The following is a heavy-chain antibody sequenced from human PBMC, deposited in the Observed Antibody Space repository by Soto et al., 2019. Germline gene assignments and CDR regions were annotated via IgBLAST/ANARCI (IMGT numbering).Heavy chain of an antibody. CDR2: ISAYNGNT. D-gene: IGHD3-10*01. Sequence: QVQLVQSGAEVKKPGASVKVSCKASGYTFTSYGISWVRQAPGQGLEWMGWISAYNGNTNYAQKLQGRVTMTTDTTTSTDYMELRSLRSDDTAVYYWARGGSGSYIAYYYCGMDVWGQGTTVTVSS. J-gene: IGHJ6*02. V-gene: IGHV1-18*01. CDR1: GYTFTSYG. CDR3: ARGGSGSYIAYYYCGMDV.